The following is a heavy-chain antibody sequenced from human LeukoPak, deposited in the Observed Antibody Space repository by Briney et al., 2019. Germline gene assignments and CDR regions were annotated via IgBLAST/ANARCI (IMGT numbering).Heavy chain of an antibody. CDR3: ARADRLHGGPYLIGP. J-gene: IGHJ5*02. CDR1: GYTFTDYY. D-gene: IGHD2-21*01. Sequence: ASVKLSCTTSGYTFTDYYMHWVRQAPGHRLECMGWINPNTGGTSSAQKFHGRVTMSRDTAITTVYMEVSWLTSDDTAIYYCARADRLHGGPYLIGPWGQGTLVTVSS. CDR2: INPNTGGT. V-gene: IGHV1-2*02.